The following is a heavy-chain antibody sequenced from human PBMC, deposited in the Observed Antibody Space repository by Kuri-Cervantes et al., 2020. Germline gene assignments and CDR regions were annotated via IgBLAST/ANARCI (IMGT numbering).Heavy chain of an antibody. D-gene: IGHD5-24*01. J-gene: IGHJ3*02. CDR3: ARVEGKSDAFDI. CDR2: MNPNSGNT. CDR1: GYTFTSYD. V-gene: IGHV1-8*01. Sequence: ASVKVSCKASGYTFTSYDINWVRQATGQGLEWMGWMNPNSGNTGYAQKFQGRVTMTRNTSISTAYMELSSLRSEDTAVYHCARVEGKSDAFDIWGQGTMVTVSS.